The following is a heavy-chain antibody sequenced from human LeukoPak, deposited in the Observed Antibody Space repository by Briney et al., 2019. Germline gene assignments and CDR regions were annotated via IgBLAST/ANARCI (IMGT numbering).Heavy chain of an antibody. J-gene: IGHJ4*02. V-gene: IGHV4-39*01. CDR2: IYYSGST. Sequence: PSETLSLTCSVYGGSISSSSYYWGWIRQPPGKGLEWIASIYYSGSTYYNPSLKSRVTISLDTSKNQFSLKLSSVTAADTAVYYCATPYDFWSGYLYWGQGTLVTVS. CDR1: GGSISSSSYY. D-gene: IGHD3-3*01. CDR3: ATPYDFWSGYLY.